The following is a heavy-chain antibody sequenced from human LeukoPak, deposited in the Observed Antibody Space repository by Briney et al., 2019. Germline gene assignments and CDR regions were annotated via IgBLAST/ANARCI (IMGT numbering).Heavy chain of an antibody. Sequence: GEPLKISCEGSGYSFSSYWSGWVRQLPGKVLGWMGIIYPCDSECRHRPSFQGQGTISADKSNSNAYLQWSSVKASDTAMYYLSRRLYDYVWGSYRYGFDYWGQGTLVTVSS. CDR2: IYPCDSEC. J-gene: IGHJ4*02. D-gene: IGHD3-16*02. CDR3: SRRLYDYVWGSYRYGFDY. V-gene: IGHV5-51*01. CDR1: GYSFSSYW.